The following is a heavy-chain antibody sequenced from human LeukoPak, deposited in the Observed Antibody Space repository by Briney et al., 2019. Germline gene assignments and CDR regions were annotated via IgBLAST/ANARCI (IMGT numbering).Heavy chain of an antibody. CDR1: GGFISNSFYN. CDR3: ARPRYSSGWFWFDP. D-gene: IGHD6-19*01. Sequence: SETLFLTCTVSGGFISNSFYNWAWLRHLPGTGLEWIGSITHSGTTYYNPSLKSRVTMYDDTSKNQFSLKVNSVTAADTAVYYCARPRYSSGWFWFDPWGRGTLVTVSS. CDR2: ITHSGTT. V-gene: IGHV4-39*01. J-gene: IGHJ5*02.